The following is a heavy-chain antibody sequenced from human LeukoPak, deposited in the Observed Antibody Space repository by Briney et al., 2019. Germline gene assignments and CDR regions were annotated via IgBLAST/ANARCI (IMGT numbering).Heavy chain of an antibody. Sequence: SETLSLTCTVSGGSIGSSSYYWGWIRQPPGKGLEWIGSIYYSGSTYYNPSLKSRVTISVDTSKNQFSLKLSSVTAADTAVYYCATRVQLERLYWGQGTLVTVSS. CDR1: GGSIGSSSYY. CDR3: ATRVQLERLY. J-gene: IGHJ4*02. V-gene: IGHV4-39*01. D-gene: IGHD1-1*01. CDR2: IYYSGST.